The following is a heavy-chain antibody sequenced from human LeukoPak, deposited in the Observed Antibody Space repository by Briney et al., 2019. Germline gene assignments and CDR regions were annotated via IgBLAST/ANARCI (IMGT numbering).Heavy chain of an antibody. CDR2: ISGRGDTT. V-gene: IGHV3-23*01. J-gene: IGHJ4*02. CDR1: GFTFHNYA. CDR3: ARSGYGDY. Sequence: GGSLRLSCAASGFTFHNYAMNWVRLAPGKGLEWVSTISGRGDTTYYADSVKGRFTISRDKNTLYLQMNSLRADDTAVYYCARSGYGDYWGQGTLVTVSS. D-gene: IGHD3-3*01.